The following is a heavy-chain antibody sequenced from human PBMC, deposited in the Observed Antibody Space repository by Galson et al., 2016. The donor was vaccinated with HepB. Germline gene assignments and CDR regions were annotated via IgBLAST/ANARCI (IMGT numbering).Heavy chain of an antibody. CDR1: GYIFANYW. V-gene: IGHV5-51*01. Sequence: QSGAEVKKPGESLKISCRVSGYIFANYWIHWVRQMPGKGLEWMGIIFPGDSDTRYSPSFQGQVTISADKSINTAYLQWSSLRASDTGIFYCARSVAPKTFYYYYGMDFWGQGTTVAVSS. J-gene: IGHJ6*02. CDR2: IFPGDSDT. D-gene: IGHD2-15*01. CDR3: ARSVAPKTFYYYYGMDF.